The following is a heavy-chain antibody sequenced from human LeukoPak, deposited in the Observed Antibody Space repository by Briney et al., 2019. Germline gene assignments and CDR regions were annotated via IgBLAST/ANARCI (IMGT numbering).Heavy chain of an antibody. D-gene: IGHD5-18*01. V-gene: IGHV3-30*04. CDR2: ISYDGSNK. Sequence: PGRSLRLSCAASGFTFSSYAMHWVRQAPGKGLEWVAVISYDGSNKYYADSLQGRFTISRDNSKNTVYVQMNSLREEDTAVYYCARVGRGYSFKIYYFDYWGRGTLVTVSS. CDR3: ARVGRGYSFKIYYFDY. J-gene: IGHJ4*02. CDR1: GFTFSSYA.